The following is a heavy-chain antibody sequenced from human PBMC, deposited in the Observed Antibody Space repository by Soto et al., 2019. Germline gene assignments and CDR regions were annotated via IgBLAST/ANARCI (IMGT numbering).Heavy chain of an antibody. Sequence: LSETLSLTCTVSGGSISSSSYYWGWIRQPPGKGLEWIGSIYYSGSTYYNPSLKSRVTISVDTSKNQFSLKLSSVTAADTAVYYCARLYVDAFDIWGQGTMVTVSS. J-gene: IGHJ3*02. CDR2: IYYSGST. CDR3: ARLYVDAFDI. V-gene: IGHV4-39*01. CDR1: GGSISSSSYY. D-gene: IGHD3-16*01.